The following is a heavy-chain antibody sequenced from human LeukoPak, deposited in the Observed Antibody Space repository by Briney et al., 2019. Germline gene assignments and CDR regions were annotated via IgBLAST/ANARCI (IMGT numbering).Heavy chain of an antibody. Sequence: SETLSLTCTVSGGSISSYYWSWIRQPPGKGLEWIGYIYYSGSTNYNPSLKSRVTISVDTSKNQFSLKLSSVTAADTAVYYCAGGRGGYSYGYRYYYYYYMDVWGKGTTVTVSS. CDR1: GGSISSYY. CDR2: IYYSGST. D-gene: IGHD5-18*01. J-gene: IGHJ6*03. V-gene: IGHV4-59*01. CDR3: AGGRGGYSYGYRYYYYYYMDV.